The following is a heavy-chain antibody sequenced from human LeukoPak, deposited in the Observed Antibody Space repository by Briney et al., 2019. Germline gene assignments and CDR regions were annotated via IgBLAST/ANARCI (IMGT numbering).Heavy chain of an antibody. V-gene: IGHV4-39*07. CDR3: ARAYQPLGGLSFPDS. CDR1: GGSISSSSYY. Sequence: SETLSLTCTVSGGSISSSSYYWGWIRQPPGKGLEWIGSIYYSGSTYYNPSLKSRVTISVDTSKNQFSLKLSSVTAADTAVYYCARAYQPLGGLSFPDSWGQGTLVTVSS. J-gene: IGHJ5*01. D-gene: IGHD3-16*02. CDR2: IYYSGST.